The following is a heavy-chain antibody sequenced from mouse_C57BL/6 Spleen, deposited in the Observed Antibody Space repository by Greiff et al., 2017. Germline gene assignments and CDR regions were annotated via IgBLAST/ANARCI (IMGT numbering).Heavy chain of an antibody. J-gene: IGHJ4*01. CDR3: ARRYYGSSPHAMDL. V-gene: IGHV1-69*01. CDR2: IDPSDSYP. CDR1: GYTFTSYW. D-gene: IGHD1-1*01. Sequence: VQLQQPGAELVMPGASVKLSCKASGYTFTSYWMHWVKQRPGQGLEWIGEIDPSDSYPNYNQKFKGKSTLTVDKSSSTAYMQLSSLTSEDSAVXYCARRYYGSSPHAMDLWGQGTSGTGSS.